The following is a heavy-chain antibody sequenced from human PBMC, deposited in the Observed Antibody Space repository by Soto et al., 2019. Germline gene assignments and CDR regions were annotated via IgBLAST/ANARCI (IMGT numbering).Heavy chain of an antibody. CDR2: FDPEDGET. V-gene: IGHV1-24*01. J-gene: IGHJ4*02. CDR3: ETDERY. Sequence: QVQLVQSGAEVKKPGASVKDSCKVSGYTLTELSMHWVRQAPGKGREWMGGFDPEDGETIYAQKFQGRGTSTEDTSTETAYTEPSSLRSEDTAVYYCETDERYWGQGTLVTVSS. CDR1: GYTLTELS.